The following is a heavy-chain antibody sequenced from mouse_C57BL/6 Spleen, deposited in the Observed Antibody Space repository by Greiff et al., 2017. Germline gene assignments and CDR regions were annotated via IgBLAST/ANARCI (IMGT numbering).Heavy chain of an antibody. J-gene: IGHJ2*01. Sequence: EVKLMESGGDLVKPGGSLTLSCAASGFTFSSYGMSWVRQTPDKRLEWVATISSGGSYTYYPDSVKGRFTISRDNAKNTLYLQMSSLKSEDTAMYYCARQGLTGIVGPFDYWGQGTTLTVSS. CDR3: ARQGLTGIVGPFDY. CDR2: ISSGGSYT. V-gene: IGHV5-6*01. D-gene: IGHD4-1*01. CDR1: GFTFSSYG.